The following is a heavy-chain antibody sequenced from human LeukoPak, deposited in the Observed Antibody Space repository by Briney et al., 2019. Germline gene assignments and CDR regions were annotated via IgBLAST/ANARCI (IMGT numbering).Heavy chain of an antibody. CDR2: IYYSGST. J-gene: IGHJ4*02. D-gene: IGHD3-9*01. Sequence: SETLSLTCTVSGGSISSYYRSWIRQPPGKGLEWIGYIYYSGSTNYNPSLKSRVTISVDTSKNQFSLKLSSVTAADTAVYYCARHYYDILTGYTPFDYWGQGTLVTVSS. CDR3: ARHYYDILTGYTPFDY. CDR1: GGSISSYY. V-gene: IGHV4-59*08.